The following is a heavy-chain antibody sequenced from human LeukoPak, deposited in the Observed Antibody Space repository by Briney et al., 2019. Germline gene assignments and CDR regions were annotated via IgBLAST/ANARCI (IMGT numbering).Heavy chain of an antibody. J-gene: IGHJ4*02. CDR3: AREKPRCLDC. V-gene: IGHV3-7*04. Sequence: PGGSLRLSCAASGFTFSTYWMTWVRQAPGKGLEWVANIRQDGSEIYYVDSVKGRSTISRDNAKNSLYLQMNSLRAEDTAIYYCAREKPRCLDCWGQGTLVTVSS. CDR1: GFTFSTYW. CDR2: IRQDGSEI.